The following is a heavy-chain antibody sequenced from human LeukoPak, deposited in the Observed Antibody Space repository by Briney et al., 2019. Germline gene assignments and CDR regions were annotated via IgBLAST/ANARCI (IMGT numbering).Heavy chain of an antibody. CDR3: ARSTHYYDSSGYYNPFDY. CDR2: IYTSGST. Sequence: SETLSLTCTVSGGSISSYYWSWIRQPAGKGLEWIGRIYTSGSTNYNPSLKSRVTMSVDTSKNQFSLKLSSATAADTAVYYCARSTHYYDSSGYYNPFDYWGQGTLVTVSS. J-gene: IGHJ4*02. CDR1: GGSISSYY. V-gene: IGHV4-4*07. D-gene: IGHD3-22*01.